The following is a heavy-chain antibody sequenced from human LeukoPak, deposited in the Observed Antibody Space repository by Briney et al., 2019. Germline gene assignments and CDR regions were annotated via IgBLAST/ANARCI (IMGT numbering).Heavy chain of an antibody. J-gene: IGHJ4*02. V-gene: IGHV3-30-3*01. CDR3: ARALSQGAGAAVPSAPIDY. CDR2: TSYDGSSE. CDR1: GLTFSDYV. Sequence: GGSLRLSCAASGLTFSDYVLYWVRQAPGKGLEWVAVTSYDGSSEYYTDSVKGRFTVSRDNSRSTLYLQMNSLRVEDTGVYYCARALSQGAGAAVPSAPIDYWGQGTLVTVSS. D-gene: IGHD2-2*01.